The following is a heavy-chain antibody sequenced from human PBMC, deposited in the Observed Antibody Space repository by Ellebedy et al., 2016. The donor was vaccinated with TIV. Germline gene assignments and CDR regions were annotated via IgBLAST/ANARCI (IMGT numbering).Heavy chain of an antibody. V-gene: IGHV1-69*13. J-gene: IGHJ4*01. Sequence: AASVKVSCKASGGTFTSSAINRVRQAPGQGLEWLGGIIPLFRTPNYAQTFQGRVTITADESTSTVYMELSSLTSEDTAVYYCARDSYGLGSYANWGKGTLVTVSS. CDR1: GGTFTSSA. CDR2: IIPLFRTP. D-gene: IGHD3-10*01. CDR3: ARDSYGLGSYAN.